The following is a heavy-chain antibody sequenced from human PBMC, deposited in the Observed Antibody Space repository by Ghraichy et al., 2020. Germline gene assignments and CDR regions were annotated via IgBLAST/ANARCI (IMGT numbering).Heavy chain of an antibody. J-gene: IGHJ2*01. V-gene: IGHV3-23*01. D-gene: IGHD2-2*01. CDR2: ISASGGRT. Sequence: GGSLRLSCAGSGFTFSTYAMSWVRQAPGKGLEWVSGISASGGRTHYADPVKDRFTVSRDNSKNTLYLQMNSLRAEDTALYFCAKRGALSTSDNWHFDLWGRGTQVTVSS. CDR3: AKRGALSTSDNWHFDL. CDR1: GFTFSTYA.